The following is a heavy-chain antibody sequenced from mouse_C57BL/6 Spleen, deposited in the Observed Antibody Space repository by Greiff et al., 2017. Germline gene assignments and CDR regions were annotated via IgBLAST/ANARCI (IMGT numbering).Heavy chain of an antibody. V-gene: IGHV1-52*01. Sequence: VQLQQPGAELVRPGSSVKLSCKASGYTFTSYWMHWVKQRPIQGLEWIGNIDPSDSETHYNQKFKDKATLTVDKSSSTAYMQLSSLTSEDSAVYYCARKNYDYYYWYFDVWGTGTTVTVSS. D-gene: IGHD2-4*01. J-gene: IGHJ1*03. CDR2: IDPSDSET. CDR1: GYTFTSYW. CDR3: ARKNYDYYYWYFDV.